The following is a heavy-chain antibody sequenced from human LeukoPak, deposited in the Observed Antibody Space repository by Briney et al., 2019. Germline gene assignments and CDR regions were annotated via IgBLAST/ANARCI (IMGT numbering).Heavy chain of an antibody. J-gene: IGHJ4*02. CDR3: ARDRPSGSYDY. CDR2: IKEDGSQK. D-gene: IGHD1-26*01. V-gene: IGHV3-7*01. CDR1: GFTFSSYS. Sequence: GGSLRLSCAASGFTFSSYSMNWVRPAPAKGLEWVANIKEDGSQKNYVDSVKGRFTISRDNAKKSLYLQMISLRAQDTAVYYCARDRPSGSYDYWGQGALVTVSS.